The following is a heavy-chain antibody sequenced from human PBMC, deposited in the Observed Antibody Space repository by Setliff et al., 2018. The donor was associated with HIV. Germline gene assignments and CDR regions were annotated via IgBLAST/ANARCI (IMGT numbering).Heavy chain of an antibody. CDR1: GGSISSSSYY. CDR3: ARGRYRSRWYASDHYYIDV. CDR2: IYYRGST. J-gene: IGHJ6*03. D-gene: IGHD6-13*01. Sequence: ETLSLTCPVSGGSISSSSYYWGWIRQPPGKGLQWIGSIYYRGSTYYNPSLKSRVTISVDTPKNQFSLKLRSVTAADTALYYCARGRYRSRWYASDHYYIDVWGKGTTVTVSS. V-gene: IGHV4-39*01.